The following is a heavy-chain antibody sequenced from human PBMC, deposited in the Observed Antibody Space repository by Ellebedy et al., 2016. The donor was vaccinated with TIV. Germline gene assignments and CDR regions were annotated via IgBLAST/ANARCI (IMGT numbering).Heavy chain of an antibody. CDR2: VSFDVDKK. CDR3: ARDLTQYARGSGLSDS. V-gene: IGHV3-30*10. J-gene: IGHJ4*02. Sequence: GESLKISCVASGFTFSTYSMHWVRQSPRKGLEWVAIVSFDVDKKFYTDSVKGRFTISRDNSKNTLYLDMNNLGVEDTAVYYCARDLTQYARGSGLSDSWGQGTLVTVSS. D-gene: IGHD2-2*01. CDR1: GFTFSTYS.